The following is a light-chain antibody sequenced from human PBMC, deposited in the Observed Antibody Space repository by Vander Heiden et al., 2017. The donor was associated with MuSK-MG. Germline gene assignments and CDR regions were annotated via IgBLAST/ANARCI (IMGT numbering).Light chain of an antibody. V-gene: IGKV1-39*01. CDR3: QQSYSTLMYT. CDR1: QSISSY. CDR2: AAS. J-gene: IGKJ2*01. Sequence: DIHMTQSPSSLSASVGDRVTITCRASQSISSYLNWYQQKPGKDPKLLIYAASSLQSGVPARCSGSGSGTDFTRTISSLQPEDFATDYCQQSYSTLMYTFGQGTKLEIK.